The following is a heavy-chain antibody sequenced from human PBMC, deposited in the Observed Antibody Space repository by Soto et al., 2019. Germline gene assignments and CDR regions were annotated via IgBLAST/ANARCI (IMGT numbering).Heavy chain of an antibody. V-gene: IGHV1-18*01. CDR3: ARVHSLLRYFDWSPFDY. CDR2: ISAYNGNT. Sequence: ASVKVSCKASGYTFTSYGISWVRQAPGQGLEWMGWISAYNGNTNYAQKFQGRVTMTTDTSTSTAYMELRSLRSDDTAVYYCARVHSLLRYFDWSPFDYWGQGTLVTVSS. CDR1: GYTFTSYG. D-gene: IGHD3-9*01. J-gene: IGHJ4*02.